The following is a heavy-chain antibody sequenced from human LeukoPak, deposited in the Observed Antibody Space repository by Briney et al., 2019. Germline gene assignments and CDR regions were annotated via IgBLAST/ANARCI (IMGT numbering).Heavy chain of an antibody. V-gene: IGHV3-11*05. J-gene: IGHJ4*02. Sequence: GGSLRLSCAASGFTFSDYYMSWIRQAPGKGLEWVSYISSSSSSHTNYADSVKGRFTISRDNAKNSLYLQMNSPRAEDTAVYYCARERGSFYDYWGQGTLVTVSS. CDR3: ARERGSFYDY. CDR1: GFTFSDYY. CDR2: ISSSSSSHT. D-gene: IGHD1-26*01.